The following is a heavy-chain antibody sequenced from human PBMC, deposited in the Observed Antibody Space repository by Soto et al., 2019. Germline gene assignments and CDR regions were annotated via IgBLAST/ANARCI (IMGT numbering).Heavy chain of an antibody. V-gene: IGHV1-46*03. CDR3: ARDPSIAAPREPQNYYYYYMDV. J-gene: IGHJ6*03. D-gene: IGHD6-6*01. CDR2: INPSGGST. Sequence: ASVKVSCKASGYTFTSYYMHWVRQAPGQGLEWMGIINPSGGSTSYAQKLQGRVTMTRDTSTSTVYMELSSLRSEDTAVYYCARDPSIAAPREPQNYYYYYMDVWGKGTTVTVSS. CDR1: GYTFTSYY.